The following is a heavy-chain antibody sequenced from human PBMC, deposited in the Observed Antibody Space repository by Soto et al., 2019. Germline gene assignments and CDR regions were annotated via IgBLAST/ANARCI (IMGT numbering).Heavy chain of an antibody. V-gene: IGHV3-21*01. CDR2: ISSSSSYI. D-gene: IGHD2-15*01. J-gene: IGHJ4*02. CDR1: GFTFSSYS. Sequence: ESGGGLVKPGGSLRLSCAASGFTFSSYSMNWVRQAPGKGLEWVSSISSSSSYIYYADSVKGRFTISRDNAKNSLYLQMNSLRAEDTAVYYCARDGGIYCSGGSCYPFDYWGQGTLVTVSS. CDR3: ARDGGIYCSGGSCYPFDY.